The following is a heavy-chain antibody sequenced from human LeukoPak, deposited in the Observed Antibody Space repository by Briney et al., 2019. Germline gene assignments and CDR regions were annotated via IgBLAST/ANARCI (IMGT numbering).Heavy chain of an antibody. CDR2: IYHSGST. Sequence: SETLSLTCTVSGDSISSGNYYWSWIRQPPGKGLEYIGYIYHSGSTYYNPSLKSRVTTSVDRSKNQFSLNLTSVTAADTAVYYCAGDLGGKGRAGHYFDSWGQGTLVTVS. D-gene: IGHD6-19*01. CDR1: GDSISSGNYY. V-gene: IGHV4-30-2*01. CDR3: AGDLGGKGRAGHYFDS. J-gene: IGHJ4*02.